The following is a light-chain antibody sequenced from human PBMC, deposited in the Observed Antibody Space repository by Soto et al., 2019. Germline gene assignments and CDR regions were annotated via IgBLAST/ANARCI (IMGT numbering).Light chain of an antibody. J-gene: IGKJ1*01. CDR1: TYISSY. CDR2: GAS. CDR3: QQSYRTPTWT. Sequence: DIQMTQSPSSLSASVGDRVTITCRASTYISSYLNWYQQKPGKAPKLLIHGASNLQVGVPSRFSGSVSGTDFSLTISSLQAEDFAIYYCQQSYRTPTWTFGQGTKVDMK. V-gene: IGKV1-39*01.